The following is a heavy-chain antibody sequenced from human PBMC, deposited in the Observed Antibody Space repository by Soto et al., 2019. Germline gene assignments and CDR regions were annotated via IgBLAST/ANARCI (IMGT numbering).Heavy chain of an antibody. J-gene: IGHJ4*02. CDR3: TRVKDYIWGSYRPFDY. CDR1: GFTFGDYA. V-gene: IGHV3-49*03. CDR2: IRSKAYGGTT. Sequence: GGSLRLSCTASGFTFGDYAMSWFRQAPGKGLEWVGFIRSKAYGGTTEYAASVKGRFTISRDDSKSIAYLQMNSLKTEDTAVYYCTRVKDYIWGSYRPFDYWGQGTLVTVSS. D-gene: IGHD3-16*02.